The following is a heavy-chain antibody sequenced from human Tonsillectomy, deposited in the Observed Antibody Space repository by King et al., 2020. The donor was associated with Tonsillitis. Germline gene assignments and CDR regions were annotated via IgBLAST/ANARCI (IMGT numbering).Heavy chain of an antibody. D-gene: IGHD4-17*01. CDR2: ISYSGST. CDR1: SGSISSYY. CDR3: AGWSGDYVRWYFDL. V-gene: IGHV4-59*01. J-gene: IGHJ2*01. Sequence: VQLQESGPGLVKPSETLSLTCTVTSGSISSYYWSWIRQPPGKGLEWIGHISYSGSTTYNPSLKSRVTISIDTSKNQFSLKLTSVSAADTAMYYCAGWSGDYVRWYFDLWGRGTLVTVSS.